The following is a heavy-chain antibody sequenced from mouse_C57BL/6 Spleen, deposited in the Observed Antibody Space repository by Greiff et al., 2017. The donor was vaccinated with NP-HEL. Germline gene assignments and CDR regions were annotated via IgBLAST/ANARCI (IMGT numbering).Heavy chain of an antibody. J-gene: IGHJ2*01. CDR3: ASRDSSGSY. CDR1: GYTFTSYW. V-gene: IGHV1-50*01. CDR2: IDPSDSYT. Sequence: QVQLQQPGAELVKPGASVKLSCKASGYTFTSYWMQWVKQRPGQGLEWIGEIDPSDSYTNYNQKFKGKATLTVDTSSSTAYMQLSSLTSEDSAVYYFASRDSSGSYWGQGTTLTVSS. D-gene: IGHD3-2*02.